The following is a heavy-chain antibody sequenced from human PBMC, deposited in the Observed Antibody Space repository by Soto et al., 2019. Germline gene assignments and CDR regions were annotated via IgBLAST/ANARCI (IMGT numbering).Heavy chain of an antibody. CDR3: ARELLDNSGYYTCHGY. V-gene: IGHV3-33*01. CDR1: GFTFSSYG. D-gene: IGHD3-22*01. CDR2: IWYDGSNR. Sequence: QVQLVESGGGVVQPGRSLRLSCAASGFTFSSYGLHWVRQAPGKGLEWVAVIWYDGSNRDYDDSVKGRFPISRDNSKNTLYLQMNSLRAEDTAVYYCARELLDNSGYYTCHGYWGQGTLVTVSS. J-gene: IGHJ4*02.